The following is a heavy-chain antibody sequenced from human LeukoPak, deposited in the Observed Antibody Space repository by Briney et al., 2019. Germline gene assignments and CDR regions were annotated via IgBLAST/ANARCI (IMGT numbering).Heavy chain of an antibody. Sequence: GGSLRLSCVASGFTFSNYWMSWVRQAPGKGLEWVANIKQDGSEKYYVDSVKGRFTISRDNAKNSLYLQMNSLRAEDTAVYYCARDRGYGDYKAYYYYYMDVWGKGTTVTVSS. CDR2: IKQDGSEK. J-gene: IGHJ6*03. D-gene: IGHD4-17*01. CDR3: ARDRGYGDYKAYYYYYMDV. CDR1: GFTFSNYW. V-gene: IGHV3-7*01.